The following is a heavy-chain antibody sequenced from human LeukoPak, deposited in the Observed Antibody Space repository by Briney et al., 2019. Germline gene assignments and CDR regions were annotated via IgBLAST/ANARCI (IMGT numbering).Heavy chain of an antibody. J-gene: IGHJ5*02. CDR3: ARWGPQQLAGWSWFDP. V-gene: IGHV1-2*02. Sequence: GASVKVSCKASGYTFTGYYMHWVRQAPGQGLEWMGWINPNSGGTNYAQKLQGRVTMTTDTSTSTAYMELRSLRSDDTAVYYCARWGPQQLAGWSWFDPWGQGTLVTVSS. D-gene: IGHD6-13*01. CDR2: INPNSGGT. CDR1: GYTFTGYY.